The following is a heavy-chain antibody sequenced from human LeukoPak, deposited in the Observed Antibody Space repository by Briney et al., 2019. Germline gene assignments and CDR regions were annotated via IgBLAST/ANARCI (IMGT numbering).Heavy chain of an antibody. CDR3: ARDEVYDRYYYYYYMDV. V-gene: IGHV3-21*01. Sequence: GGSLRLXCAASGFTFSSYSMNWVRQAPGKALEWVSSISSSSSYIYYADSVKGRFTISRDNAKNSLYLQMNSLRAEDTAVYYCARDEVYDRYYYYYYMDVWGKGTTVTVSS. D-gene: IGHD2/OR15-2a*01. CDR1: GFTFSSYS. J-gene: IGHJ6*03. CDR2: ISSSSSYI.